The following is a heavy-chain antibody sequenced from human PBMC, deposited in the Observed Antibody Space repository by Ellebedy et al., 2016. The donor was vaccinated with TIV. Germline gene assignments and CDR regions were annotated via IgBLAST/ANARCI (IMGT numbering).Heavy chain of an antibody. Sequence: AASVKVSCKDSGYTFTDYYIHWFRQDPGQEFEWMGWINPTNGGTNYAQKFQDRDTMTRDTTISTVYMDLSRLTSDDTAVYYYTRGTSGGYFDYWGQGTLVPVSS. CDR2: INPTNGGT. CDR3: TRGTSGGYFDY. V-gene: IGHV1-2*02. D-gene: IGHD3-10*01. J-gene: IGHJ4*02. CDR1: GYTFTDYY.